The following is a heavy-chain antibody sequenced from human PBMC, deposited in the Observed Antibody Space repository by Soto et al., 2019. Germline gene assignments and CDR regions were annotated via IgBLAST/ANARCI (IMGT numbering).Heavy chain of an antibody. CDR1: GGSITGYY. V-gene: IGHV4-4*07. D-gene: IGHD3-22*01. Sequence: PSETLSLTCTVSGGSITGYYWTWVRQPAGKGLEWIGRIYTSGTSNYNPSLKSRVTMSVDTSKNQFSLKLTSATAADTAVYYCARDRSGYYHFDNWGQGALVTVSS. CDR3: ARDRSGYYHFDN. CDR2: IYTSGTS. J-gene: IGHJ4*02.